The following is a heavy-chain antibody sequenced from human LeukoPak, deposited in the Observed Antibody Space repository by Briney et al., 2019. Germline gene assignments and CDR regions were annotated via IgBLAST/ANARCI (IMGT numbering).Heavy chain of an antibody. Sequence: PSETLSLTCTVSGGSVGSGSYYWSWIRQPPGRGLEWIGHIYYSGSTNYNPSLKSRVTISVDMSKNQFSLKLSSVTAADTAVYYCARDWPNSGYDHDYWGQGTLVTVSS. J-gene: IGHJ4*02. CDR3: ARDWPNSGYDHDY. CDR2: IYYSGST. V-gene: IGHV4-61*01. D-gene: IGHD5-12*01. CDR1: GGSVGSGSYY.